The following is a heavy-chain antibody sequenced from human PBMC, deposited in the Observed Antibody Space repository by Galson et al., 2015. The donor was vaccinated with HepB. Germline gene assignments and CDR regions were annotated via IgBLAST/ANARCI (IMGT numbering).Heavy chain of an antibody. V-gene: IGHV4-39*01. Sequence: ETLSLTCTVSGDSISSRDYYWGWIRQPPGKGLEWIGSIYYSGSTYYNPSLKSRVTISVDTSKNQFSLKLTSVTATDTAVYYCANIGDGNGFDIWGQGTMVTVSS. CDR1: GDSISSRDYY. J-gene: IGHJ3*02. CDR2: IYYSGST. CDR3: ANIGDGNGFDI. D-gene: IGHD3-10*01.